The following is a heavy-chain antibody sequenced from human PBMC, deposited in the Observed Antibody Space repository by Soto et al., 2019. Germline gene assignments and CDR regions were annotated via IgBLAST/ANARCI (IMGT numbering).Heavy chain of an antibody. D-gene: IGHD3-3*01. CDR1: GYSFTSYW. CDR2: IYPGDSDT. J-gene: IGHJ6*04. CDR3: ARHEPYDFWSGSSWARYYYGMDV. V-gene: IGHV5-51*01. Sequence: PGESLRICCKGSGYSFTSYWIGWGRQMPGKGLEWMGIIYPGDSDTRYSPSFQGQVTISADKSISTAYLQWSSLKASDTAMYYCARHEPYDFWSGSSWARYYYGMDVCGKGPTLTVSS.